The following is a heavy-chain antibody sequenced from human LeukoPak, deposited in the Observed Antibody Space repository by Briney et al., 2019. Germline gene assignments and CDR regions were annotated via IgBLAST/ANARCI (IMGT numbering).Heavy chain of an antibody. CDR3: AREKGDIVVVPAAIHWSWFDP. D-gene: IGHD2-2*01. CDR2: ISAYNGNT. V-gene: IGHV1-18*01. Sequence: ASVKVSCKASGYTFSSYGISWVRQAPGQGLEWMAWISAYNGNTNYAQKLQGRVTMTTDTSTSTAYMELSSLRSEDTAVYYCAREKGDIVVVPAAIHWSWFDPWGQGTLVTVSS. CDR1: GYTFSSYG. J-gene: IGHJ5*02.